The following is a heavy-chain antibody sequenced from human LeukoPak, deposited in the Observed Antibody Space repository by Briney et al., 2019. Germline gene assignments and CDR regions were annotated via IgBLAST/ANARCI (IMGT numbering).Heavy chain of an antibody. CDR2: ISSSSSYI. Sequence: PGGSLRLSCAASGFTFSSYSMNWVRQAPGKGLEWVSSISSSSSYIYYADSVKGRFTISRHTAKNSLYLQMNSLRAEDTAVYYCAGGYYYDSSGTERLNWFDPWGQGTLVTVSS. V-gene: IGHV3-21*01. J-gene: IGHJ5*02. CDR3: AGGYYYDSSGTERLNWFDP. CDR1: GFTFSSYS. D-gene: IGHD3-22*01.